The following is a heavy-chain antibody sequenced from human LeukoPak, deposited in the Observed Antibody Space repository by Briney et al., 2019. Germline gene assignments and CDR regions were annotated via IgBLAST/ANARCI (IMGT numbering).Heavy chain of an antibody. CDR3: AITGTYNWFDP. J-gene: IGHJ5*02. D-gene: IGHD1-7*01. V-gene: IGHV1-2*02. CDR2: INPNSGGT. CDR1: GYTFTDYY. Sequence: ASVKVSCKASGYTFTDYYMHWVRQAPGKGLEWMGWINPNSGGTNYAQKFQGRVTMTRDTSISTAYMELSRLRFDDTAVYYCAITGTYNWFDPWGQGTLVTVSS.